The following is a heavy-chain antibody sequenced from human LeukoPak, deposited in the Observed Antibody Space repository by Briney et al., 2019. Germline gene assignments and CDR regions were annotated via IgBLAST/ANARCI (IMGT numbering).Heavy chain of an antibody. CDR2: MNPNSGIT. CDR1: GYTFISYD. D-gene: IGHD3-22*01. V-gene: IGHV1-8*01. Sequence: ASVKVSCKASGYTFISYDINWVRQTTGQGLEWMGWMNPNSGITGYAQKFQGRVSMTRNTSIHTAYIELSRLRSGETRAYICVRGLYYYDSNGRAPYDYWGQGTLVTVSS. CDR3: VRGLYYYDSNGRAPYDY. J-gene: IGHJ4*02.